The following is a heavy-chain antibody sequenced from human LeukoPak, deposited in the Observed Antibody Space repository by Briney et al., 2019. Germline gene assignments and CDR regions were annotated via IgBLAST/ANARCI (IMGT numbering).Heavy chain of an antibody. CDR3: ARTVDSSGWYPYYYYMDV. D-gene: IGHD6-19*01. J-gene: IGHJ6*03. CDR2: IYYSGST. Sequence: PSETLSLTCTVSGGSISNYYWSWIRQPPGRGLEWIGYIYYSGSTNYNPSLKSRVTISVDTSKNQFSLKLSSVTAADTAVYYCARTVDSSGWYPYYYYMDVWGKGTTVTVSS. CDR1: GGSISNYY. V-gene: IGHV4-59*12.